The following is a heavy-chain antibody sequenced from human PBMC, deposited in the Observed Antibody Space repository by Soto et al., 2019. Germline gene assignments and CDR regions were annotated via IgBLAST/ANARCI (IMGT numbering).Heavy chain of an antibody. V-gene: IGHV4-39*07. J-gene: IGHJ4*02. CDR1: YGSISDSSYY. D-gene: IGHD1-7*01. CDR2: IYYSGST. CDR3: ARDQRTTGRGVDY. Sequence: SSATQPLTGPVSYGSISDSSYYLGWIRTPPGKGLEWIGSIYYSGSTYYNPSLKSRVTISVDTSKNQFSLKLSSVTAADTAVYYCARDQRTTGRGVDYWGQGILVTGSS.